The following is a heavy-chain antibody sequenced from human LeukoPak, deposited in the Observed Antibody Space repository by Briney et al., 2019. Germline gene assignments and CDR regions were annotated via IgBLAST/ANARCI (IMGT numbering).Heavy chain of an antibody. CDR2: IIPIFGTA. V-gene: IGHV1-69*01. J-gene: IGHJ4*02. D-gene: IGHD2-21*02. CDR3: ARANMTATRHFDY. Sequence: SVKVSCKASGGTRTSYTISWVRQAPGQGLEWMGGIIPIFGTANYAQKFQGRVTITADESTTTAYMDLSSRRSEDTAVYYCARANMTATRHFDYWGQGSLVTVSS. CDR1: GGTRTSYT.